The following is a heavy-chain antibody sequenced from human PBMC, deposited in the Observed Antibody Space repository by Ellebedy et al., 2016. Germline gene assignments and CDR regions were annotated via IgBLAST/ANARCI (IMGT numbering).Heavy chain of an antibody. J-gene: IGHJ4*02. CDR3: RQGHYANY. D-gene: IGHD4-17*01. V-gene: IGHV3-23*01. CDR1: GFNFNTFF. Sequence: GESLKISCTASGFNFNTFFMSWVRQAPGGGLEWISTISAGGDTTVSADSVKGRFTISRDNFRNTLYLQMNSLRAEDTAVYYCRQGHYANYWGQGTLVTVSS. CDR2: ISAGGDTT.